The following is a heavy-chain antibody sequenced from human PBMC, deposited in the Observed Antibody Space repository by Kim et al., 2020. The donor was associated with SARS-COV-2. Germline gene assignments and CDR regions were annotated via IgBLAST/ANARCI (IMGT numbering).Heavy chain of an antibody. D-gene: IGHD3-3*01. V-gene: IGHV1-3*01. J-gene: IGHJ4*02. CDR3: AWVSWFGVVKNYFDY. Sequence: QKFQGRVTINRDTSASTAYMELSRLRSEDTAVYYCAWVSWFGVVKNYFDYWGQGTLVTVSS.